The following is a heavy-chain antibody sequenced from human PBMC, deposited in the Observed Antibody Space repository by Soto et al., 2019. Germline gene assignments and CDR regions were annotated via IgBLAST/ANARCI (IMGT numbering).Heavy chain of an antibody. V-gene: IGHV5-10-1*01. CDR1: GYSFTSYW. CDR3: ARYYDTLTGSLYYYYGMDV. D-gene: IGHD3-9*01. CDR2: IDPSDSYT. Sequence: PGESLKISCKASGYSFTSYWIGWVRQMPVKGLEWMGRIDPSDSYTNYSPSFQGHATISADKSISTAYLQWSSLKASDTAMYYCARYYDTLTGSLYYYYGMDVWGQETRV. J-gene: IGHJ6*02.